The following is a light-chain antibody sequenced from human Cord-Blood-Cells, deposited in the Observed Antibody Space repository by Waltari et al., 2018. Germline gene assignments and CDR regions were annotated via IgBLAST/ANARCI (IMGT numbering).Light chain of an antibody. Sequence: EIVMTQSTATLYPSPGERATLSCRASQSVSSNLAWYQQKPGQAPRLLIYGASTRATGIPARFSGSGSGTEFTLTISSLQSEDFAVYYCQQYNNWLPTFGGGTKVEIK. CDR2: GAS. CDR3: QQYNNWLPT. CDR1: QSVSSN. J-gene: IGKJ4*01. V-gene: IGKV3-15*01.